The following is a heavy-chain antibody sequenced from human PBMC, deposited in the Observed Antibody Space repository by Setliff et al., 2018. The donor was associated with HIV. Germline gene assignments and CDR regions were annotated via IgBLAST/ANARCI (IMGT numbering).Heavy chain of an antibody. CDR3: AWGTQRPIDS. CDR1: GYTFPDYY. V-gene: IGHV1-69-2*01. CDR2: IDPDRGEA. D-gene: IGHD3-16*01. J-gene: IGHJ4*02. Sequence: ASVKVSCKVSGYTFPDYYFQWVRQAPGKGLEWVGLIDPDRGEAVYAVKFQGRVAITADRSKDIAYMKLSSLRSEDTAMYYCAWGTQRPIDSWGQGTLVTVSS.